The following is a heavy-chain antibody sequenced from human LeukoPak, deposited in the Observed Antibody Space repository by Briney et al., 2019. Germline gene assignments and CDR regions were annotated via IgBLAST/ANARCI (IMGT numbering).Heavy chain of an antibody. Sequence: TSETLSLTCSVSAGSSTNFYWSWIRQPPGRGLEWIGYTYYSGRTNSNASLKSRVTIFVDPSKNQFSLRLSSVTAAHTAVYYCARHRAYSYSSPFDIWGQGTMVTVSS. CDR2: TYYSGRT. V-gene: IGHV4-59*08. CDR1: AGSSTNFY. J-gene: IGHJ3*02. D-gene: IGHD5-18*01. CDR3: ARHRAYSYSSPFDI.